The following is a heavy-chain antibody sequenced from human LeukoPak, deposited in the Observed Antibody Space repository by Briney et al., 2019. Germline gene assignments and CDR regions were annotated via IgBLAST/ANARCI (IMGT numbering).Heavy chain of an antibody. V-gene: IGHV1-69*04. CDR1: GGTFSSYA. CDR3: ASSGPRYCSSTSCYFSAFDI. J-gene: IGHJ3*02. D-gene: IGHD2-2*01. CDR2: IIPILGIA. Sequence: SVKVSCKASGGTFSSYAISWVRQAPGQGLEWMGRIIPILGIANYAQKFQGRVTITADKSTSTAYMELSSLRSEDTAVYYCASSGPRYCSSTSCYFSAFDIWGQGTMVTVSP.